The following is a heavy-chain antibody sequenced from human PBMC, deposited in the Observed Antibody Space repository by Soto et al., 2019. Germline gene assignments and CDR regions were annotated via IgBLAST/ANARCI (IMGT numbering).Heavy chain of an antibody. CDR3: ARAGGLGAVAVDY. J-gene: IGHJ4*02. D-gene: IGHD6-19*01. CDR2: IYYSGST. V-gene: IGHV4-59*12. Sequence: PSETLSLTCTVSGGSISSYYWSWIRQPPGKGLEWIGEIYYSGSTDYNPSLKSRVTISVDTSKNQFSLKLSSVTAADTAVYYCARAGGLGAVAVDYWGQGTLVTVSS. CDR1: GGSISSYY.